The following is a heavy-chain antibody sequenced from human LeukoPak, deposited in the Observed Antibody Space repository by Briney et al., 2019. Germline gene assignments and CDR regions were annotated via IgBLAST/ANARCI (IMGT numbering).Heavy chain of an antibody. CDR3: ARIIGLYYYDTNGYEYYFDY. D-gene: IGHD3-22*01. V-gene: IGHV1-18*01. J-gene: IGHJ4*02. Sequence: ASVKVSCKTSGYTFISYGISWVRQAPGQGLEWMGWISAYNRNTNYAQELQGRVTMTADTSTSTAYMELRSLRPDDTAMYYCARIIGLYYYDTNGYEYYFDYWGQGTPVTVSS. CDR2: ISAYNRNT. CDR1: GYTFISYG.